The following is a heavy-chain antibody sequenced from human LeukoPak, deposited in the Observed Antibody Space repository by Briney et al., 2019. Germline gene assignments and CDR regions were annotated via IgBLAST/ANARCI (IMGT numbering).Heavy chain of an antibody. CDR1: GGTFSSYA. CDR3: ARDHRQQLENWFDP. CDR2: IIPIFGTS. Sequence: SVKVSCKASGGTFSSYAINWVRQAPGQGLEWMGGIIPIFGTSNYAQKFQGRVTITADESTSTAYMELSSLRSEDTAVYYCARDHRQQLENWFDPWGQGTLVTVSS. J-gene: IGHJ5*02. V-gene: IGHV1-69*13. D-gene: IGHD6-13*01.